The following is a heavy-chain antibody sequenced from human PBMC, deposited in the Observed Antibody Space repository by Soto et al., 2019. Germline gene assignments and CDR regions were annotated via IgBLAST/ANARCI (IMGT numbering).Heavy chain of an antibody. D-gene: IGHD1-26*01. J-gene: IGHJ4*02. V-gene: IGHV6-1*01. CDR1: GDSVSSNTAA. CDR2: TYYRSKRYN. Sequence: PSQTLSLTCAISGDSVSSNTAAWNWIRQSPSRGLEWLGRTYYRSKRYNDYAVSVKSRIAINPDTSRNQFSLQLNSVTPEDTAVYYCARDPPYSNSILDCWGQGTLVTVSS. CDR3: ARDPPYSNSILDC.